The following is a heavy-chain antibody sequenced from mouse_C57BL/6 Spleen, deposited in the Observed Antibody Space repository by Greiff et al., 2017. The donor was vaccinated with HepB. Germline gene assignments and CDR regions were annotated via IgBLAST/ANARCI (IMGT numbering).Heavy chain of an antibody. D-gene: IGHD1-1*01. CDR2: INPGSGGT. J-gene: IGHJ2*01. V-gene: IGHV1-54*01. CDR1: GYAFTNYL. Sequence: VQLQQSGAELVRPGTSVKVSCKASGYAFTNYLIEWVKQRPGQGLEWIGVINPGSGGTNYNEKFKGKATLTADKSSSTAYRQLSSLTSEDSAVYVCARHYYGSSYDYFDYWGQGTTLTVSS. CDR3: ARHYYGSSYDYFDY.